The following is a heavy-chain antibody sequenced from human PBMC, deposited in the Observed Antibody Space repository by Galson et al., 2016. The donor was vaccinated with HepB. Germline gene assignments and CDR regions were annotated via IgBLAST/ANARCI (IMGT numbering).Heavy chain of an antibody. CDR2: ISNRAGST. CDR1: GFTFSSYA. J-gene: IGHJ6*02. D-gene: IGHD6-13*01. Sequence: LRLSCAASGFTFSSYAMNWVRQAPGKGLEWVSAISNRAGSTYYAESVKGRFTISRDNSKNTVYLQMNSLSAEDTAVYYCASPGGYSSSWYYYYYGMDVWGQRTTVTVSS. CDR3: ASPGGYSSSWYYYYYGMDV. V-gene: IGHV3-23*01.